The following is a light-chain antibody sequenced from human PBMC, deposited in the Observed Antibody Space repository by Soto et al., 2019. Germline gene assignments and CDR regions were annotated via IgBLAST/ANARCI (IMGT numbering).Light chain of an antibody. V-gene: IGKV3-20*01. CDR2: GAS. CDR3: HQYGSSPRT. Sequence: ELGLTQSPGTLSLSPGESATLSCRASQSVTSNYLAWYQQKPGQAPRLLIYGASSRATGIPDRFSGSGSGTAFTLTISRLEPEDFALYSCHQYGSSPRTFGQGTKLEIK. CDR1: QSVTSNY. J-gene: IGKJ2*01.